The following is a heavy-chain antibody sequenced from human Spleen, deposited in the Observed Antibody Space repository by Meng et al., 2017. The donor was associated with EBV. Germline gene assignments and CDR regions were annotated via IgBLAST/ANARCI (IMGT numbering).Heavy chain of an antibody. CDR2: IYSGGST. D-gene: IGHD2-15*01. CDR1: GFTVSSNY. V-gene: IGHV3-53*01. J-gene: IGHJ4*02. CDR3: AREEDTFDY. Sequence: VQPVCPGGGLSPPVGSLGLSCEASGFTVSSNYMRWVRQAPGKGLEWVSVIYSGGSTYYADSVKGRFTISRDNSKNTLYLQMNSLRAEDTAVYYCAREEDTFDYWGQGTLVTVSS.